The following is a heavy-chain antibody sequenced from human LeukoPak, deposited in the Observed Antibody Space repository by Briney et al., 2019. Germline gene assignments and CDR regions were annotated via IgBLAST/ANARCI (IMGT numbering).Heavy chain of an antibody. J-gene: IGHJ4*02. CDR2: LYSDRTT. V-gene: IGHV3-53*01. Sequence: GGSLRLSCAASGIVVSDNYMSWVRQAPGEGLEWVSVLYSDRTTYYGDSVKGRFTISRDNSKNTLYLEMNSLRADDTAVYYCARGQYYNILTGFRSRFLGFDSWGQGTLVTVSS. CDR1: GIVVSDNY. D-gene: IGHD3-9*01. CDR3: ARGQYYNILTGFRSRFLGFDS.